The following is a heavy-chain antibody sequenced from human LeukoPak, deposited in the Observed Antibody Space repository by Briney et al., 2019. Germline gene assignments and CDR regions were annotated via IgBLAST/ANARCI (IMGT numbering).Heavy chain of an antibody. Sequence: GASVKVSCKTSGYTFTSHGISWVRQAHGQGLEYMGWISGYNDDTNYAQRFQGGLTMTKDTSTSTAYMELRSLTSDDTAVYYCAKDSFTTIVVVTNDFWGQGTMVIVSS. V-gene: IGHV1-18*01. CDR2: ISGYNDDT. CDR3: AKDSFTTIVVVTNDF. D-gene: IGHD3-22*01. J-gene: IGHJ3*01. CDR1: GYTFTSHG.